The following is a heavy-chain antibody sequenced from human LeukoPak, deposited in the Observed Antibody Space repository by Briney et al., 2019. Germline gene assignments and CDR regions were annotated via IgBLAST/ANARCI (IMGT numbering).Heavy chain of an antibody. CDR2: IIPIFGTA. D-gene: IGHD2-15*01. Sequence: SVKVSCKASGGTFSSYAISWVRQAPGQGLEWMGGIIPIFGTANYAQKFQGRVTITADESTSTAYMELSSLRSEDTAVYYCARQDCSGGSCSTYYYYYDMEVWGQGTTVTVS. CDR1: GGTFSSYA. V-gene: IGHV1-69*01. J-gene: IGHJ6*02. CDR3: ARQDCSGGSCSTYYYYYDMEV.